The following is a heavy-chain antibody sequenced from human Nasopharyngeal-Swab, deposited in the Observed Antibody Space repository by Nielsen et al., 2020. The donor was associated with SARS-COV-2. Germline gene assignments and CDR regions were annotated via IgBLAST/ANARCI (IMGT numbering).Heavy chain of an antibody. D-gene: IGHD7-27*01. V-gene: IGHV4-34*01. CDR1: GGSFSADY. CDR2: TNHSGST. J-gene: IGHJ6*03. CDR3: ARGLSGIVPSPILGLGPYYYYYYMDV. Sequence: GSLRLSCAVYGGSFSADYWGWIRQPPGRGLEWIGETNHSGSTNYNPSLKSRVTISVDPSKNQFSLRLSSVTAADTAVYYCARGLSGIVPSPILGLGPYYYYYYMDVWGKGTTVTVSS.